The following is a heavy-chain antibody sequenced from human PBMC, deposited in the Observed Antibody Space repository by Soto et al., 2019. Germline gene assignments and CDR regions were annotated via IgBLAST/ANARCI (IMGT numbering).Heavy chain of an antibody. CDR3: AHRPRPNDSGAYFDY. J-gene: IGHJ4*02. Sequence: QITLKESGPPLVKPTQTLTLTCTFSGFSLSTSGVGVGWIRQPPGKALEWLALIYWDDDKRYSPSLKSRLTITKDTSKNQVVLTMTNMDPVDTATYYCAHRPRPNDSGAYFDYWGQGTLVTVSS. V-gene: IGHV2-5*02. CDR1: GFSLSTSGVG. D-gene: IGHD4-17*01. CDR2: IYWDDDK.